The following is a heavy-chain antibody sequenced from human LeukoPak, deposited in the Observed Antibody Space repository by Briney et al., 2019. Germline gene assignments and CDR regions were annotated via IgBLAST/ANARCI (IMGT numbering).Heavy chain of an antibody. J-gene: IGHJ5*02. Sequence: AASVKLSCKSSGYTFINYDINWVRQAPGQGLEWMGWMNPNSRNTGSAQKFQGRLTMTRDTSLNTAYMELSNLRSEDTAVYYCARESIPTAFDPWGQGTLVTVSS. D-gene: IGHD2-2*01. CDR1: GYTFINYD. CDR2: MNPNSRNT. V-gene: IGHV1-8*01. CDR3: ARESIPTAFDP.